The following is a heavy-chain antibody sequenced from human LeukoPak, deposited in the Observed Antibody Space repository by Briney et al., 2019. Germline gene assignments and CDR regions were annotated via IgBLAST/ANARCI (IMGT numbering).Heavy chain of an antibody. CDR3: ARRIQGMAPYYFDY. Sequence: GGSLRLSCTASGFTFSSYWMHWVRQAQGTGLVWVSRINSDGGSTSYADSVKGRFTISRDNAKNTLYVQMNIRRAEDTAVYYCARRIQGMAPYYFDYWGQGTLVTVSS. J-gene: IGHJ4*02. V-gene: IGHV3-74*01. D-gene: IGHD5-24*01. CDR1: GFTFSSYW. CDR2: INSDGGST.